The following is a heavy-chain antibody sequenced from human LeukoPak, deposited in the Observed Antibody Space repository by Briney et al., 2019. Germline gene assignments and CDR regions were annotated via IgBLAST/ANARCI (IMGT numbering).Heavy chain of an antibody. CDR2: ISSSGGGT. J-gene: IGHJ1*01. CDR3: ARGIYGDYDH. CDR1: GFTFSNYA. D-gene: IGHD4-17*01. Sequence: GGSLRLSCAASGFTFSNYAMSWVRQAPGKGLDWVSAISSSGGGTYYADSVKGRFTISRDNSKDTLSLQMNSLRAEDTAVYYCARGIYGDYDHWGQGTLVTVST. V-gene: IGHV3-23*01.